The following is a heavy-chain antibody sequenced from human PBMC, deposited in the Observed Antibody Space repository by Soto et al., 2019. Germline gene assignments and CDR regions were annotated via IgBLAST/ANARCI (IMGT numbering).Heavy chain of an antibody. D-gene: IGHD6-13*01. V-gene: IGHV4-30-4*01. J-gene: IGHJ4*02. CDR1: GGSISSGDYY. CDR3: AGDRQQLVRFEFGY. Sequence: SETLSLTCTVSGGSISSGDYYWSWIRQPPGKGLEWIGYIYYSGSTYYNPSLKSRVTISVDTSKNQLSLKLSSVTAADTAVYYCAGDRQQLVRFEFGYWGQGTLVTVSS. CDR2: IYYSGST.